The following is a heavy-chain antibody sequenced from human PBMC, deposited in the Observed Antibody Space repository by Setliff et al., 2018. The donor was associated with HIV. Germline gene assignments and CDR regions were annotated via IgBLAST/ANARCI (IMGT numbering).Heavy chain of an antibody. V-gene: IGHV1-69*05. D-gene: IGHD3-9*01. CDR1: GGTFSSYG. CDR2: ITPLLGTT. Sequence: GASVKVSCKASGGTFSSYGITWVRQAPGQGLEWMGGITPLLGTTNYAQRFQSRVTLTTDESTNTVFMDLSSLRSEDTAVYYCARVWENDILTGYVNAFDIWGQGTMVTVSS. CDR3: ARVWENDILTGYVNAFDI. J-gene: IGHJ3*02.